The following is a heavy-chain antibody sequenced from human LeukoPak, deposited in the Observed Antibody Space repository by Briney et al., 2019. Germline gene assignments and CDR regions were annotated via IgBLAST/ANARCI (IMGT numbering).Heavy chain of an antibody. D-gene: IGHD3-3*01. CDR2: IYSGGNT. J-gene: IGHJ4*02. V-gene: IGHV3-53*01. CDR1: GFTVSSNY. Sequence: GGSLRLSCAASGFTVSSNYMSWVRQAPGKGLEWVSLIYSGGNTYYADSVKGRFTISRDNSKNTVSLQMNSLRVEDTALYFCAKSDCGSYGCKLLNYWGQGTLVTVSS. CDR3: AKSDCGSYGCKLLNY.